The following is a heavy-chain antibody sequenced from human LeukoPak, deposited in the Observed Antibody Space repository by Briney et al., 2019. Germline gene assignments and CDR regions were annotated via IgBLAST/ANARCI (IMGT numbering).Heavy chain of an antibody. D-gene: IGHD2-2*01. CDR1: GYTFTDYY. J-gene: IGHJ4*02. CDR2: INPNSGGT. Sequence: ASVTVSCKASGYTFTDYYMHWVRQAPGQGLEWMGWINPNSGGTNYAQKFQGRVTMTRDTSISTAYMELSRLRSDDTAVYYCARSEGGSTSCYPDYWGQGTLVTVSS. V-gene: IGHV1-2*02. CDR3: ARSEGGSTSCYPDY.